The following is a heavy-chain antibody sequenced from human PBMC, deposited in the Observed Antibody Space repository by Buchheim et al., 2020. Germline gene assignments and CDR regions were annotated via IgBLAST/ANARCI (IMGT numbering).Heavy chain of an antibody. J-gene: IGHJ4*02. CDR2: IYYSGRP. Sequence: QVQLQESGPGLVKPSQTLSLTCTVSGGSISSGDYYWSWIRQPPGKGLGWIGYIYYSGRPYSNPSLKSRVTISVDMSTNQFYLKLSSVTAADTAVYYCARDLKAARPLYYFDYWGQGTL. CDR3: ARDLKAARPLYYFDY. D-gene: IGHD6-6*01. CDR1: GGSISSGDYY. V-gene: IGHV4-30-4*01.